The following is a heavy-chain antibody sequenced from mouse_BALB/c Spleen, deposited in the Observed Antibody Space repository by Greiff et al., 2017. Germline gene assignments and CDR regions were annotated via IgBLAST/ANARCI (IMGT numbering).Heavy chain of an antibody. Sequence: QVQLQQPGAELVKPGAPVKLSCKASGYTFTSYWMNWVKQRPGRGLEWIGRIDPSDSETHYNQKFKDKATLTVDKSSSTAYIQLSSLTSEDSAVYYCARVGYGYDWFAYWGQGTLVTVSA. CDR2: IDPSDSET. V-gene: IGHV1-69*02. CDR3: ARVGYGYDWFAY. CDR1: GYTFTSYW. J-gene: IGHJ3*01. D-gene: IGHD2-2*01.